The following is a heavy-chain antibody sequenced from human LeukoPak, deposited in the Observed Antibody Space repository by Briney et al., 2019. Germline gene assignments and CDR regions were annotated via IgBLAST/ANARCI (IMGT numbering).Heavy chain of an antibody. CDR2: IYYSGTT. CDR1: VGSISSYY. J-gene: IGHJ3*02. V-gene: IGHV4-59*01. CDR3: ARDAPPSSFDI. Sequence: PSETLSLTCTVSVGSISSYYWSWIRQPPGKGLEWIGYIYYSGTTNYNPSLKSRVIISVDTSKNQFSLKVTSVTAADTSVYYCARDAPPSSFDIWGQGTMVTVSS.